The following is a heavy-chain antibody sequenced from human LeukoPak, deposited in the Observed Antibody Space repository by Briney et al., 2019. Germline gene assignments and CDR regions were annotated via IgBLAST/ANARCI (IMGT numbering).Heavy chain of an antibody. D-gene: IGHD2-2*01. CDR2: IIPIFGTA. J-gene: IGHJ6*03. V-gene: IGHV1-69*05. Sequence: GASVKVSCKASGGTFSSYAISWVRQAPGQGLEWMGGIIPIFGTANYAQKFQGRVTITTDESTSTAYMELSSLRSEDTAVYYCARSQGEVPAAIHHYYYYYMDVWGKGTTVTVSS. CDR3: ARSQGEVPAAIHHYYYYYMDV. CDR1: GGTFSSYA.